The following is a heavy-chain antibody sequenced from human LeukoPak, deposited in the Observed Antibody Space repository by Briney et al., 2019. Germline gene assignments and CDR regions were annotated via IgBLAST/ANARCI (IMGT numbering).Heavy chain of an antibody. CDR2: ISSSSSYI. J-gene: IGHJ4*02. D-gene: IGHD4-17*01. CDR1: GFTFSSYS. CDR3: ARNAATTVTSSYDY. V-gene: IGHV3-21*01. Sequence: GGSLRLSCAASGFTFSSYSMNWVRQAPGEGLEWVSSISSSSSYIYYADSVKGRFTISRDNAKNSLYLQMNSLRAEGTAVYYCARNAATTVTSSYDYWGQGTLVTVSS.